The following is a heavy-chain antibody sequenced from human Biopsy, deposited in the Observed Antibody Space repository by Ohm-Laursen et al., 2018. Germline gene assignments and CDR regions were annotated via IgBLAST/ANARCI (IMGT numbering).Heavy chain of an antibody. CDR1: DASASSGRYY. D-gene: IGHD3-10*01. Sequence: SDTLSLTCTVSDASASSGRYYWTWIRQPPRKPLEWIGYFYSSGTTRYNPSPESRLSISMDTSKNEVSLRLTSMTAADTAVYFCARAPADQYAARNYYSSHAFDMWGQGTKVTVSS. J-gene: IGHJ3*02. CDR2: FYSSGTT. V-gene: IGHV4-61*01. CDR3: ARAPADQYAARNYYSSHAFDM.